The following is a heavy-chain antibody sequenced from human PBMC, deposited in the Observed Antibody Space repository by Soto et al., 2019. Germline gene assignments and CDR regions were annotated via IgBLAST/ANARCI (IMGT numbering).Heavy chain of an antibody. Sequence: QVQLVESGGGVVKPGRSLRLSCAASGFTFSSYGMNWVRQAPGKGLEWVEVISYDGSNKYYADSVKGRFTISRDNSKNTRYLQMNSLRAEDTAVYYCAKDRGGYGMDVWGQGTTVTVSS. CDR3: AKDRGGYGMDV. CDR1: GFTFSSYG. CDR2: ISYDGSNK. J-gene: IGHJ6*02. D-gene: IGHD3-10*01. V-gene: IGHV3-30*18.